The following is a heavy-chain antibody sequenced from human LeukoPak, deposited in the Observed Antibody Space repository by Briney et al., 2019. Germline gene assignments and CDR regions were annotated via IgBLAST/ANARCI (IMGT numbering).Heavy chain of an antibody. CDR1: GFTFSSYS. D-gene: IGHD6-19*01. J-gene: IGHJ4*02. Sequence: GGSLRLSCAASGFTFSSYSMNWVRQAPGKGLEWVSSISSSSSYIYYADSVKGRFTISRDNAKNSLYLQMNSLRAEDTAVYYCARDGAVALSFDFWGQGTLVTVSS. CDR2: ISSSSSYI. CDR3: ARDGAVALSFDF. V-gene: IGHV3-21*01.